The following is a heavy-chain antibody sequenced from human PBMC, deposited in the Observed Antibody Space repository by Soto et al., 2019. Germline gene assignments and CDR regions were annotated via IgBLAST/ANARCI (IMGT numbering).Heavy chain of an antibody. CDR1: GYTFTSYG. V-gene: IGHV1-18*01. CDR3: ARDVRVAAAGMYDY. Sequence: GASVKVSCKASGYTFTSYGISWVRQAPGQGLEWMGWISAYNGNTNYAQKLQGRVTMTTDTSTSTAYMELRSLRSDDTAVYYCARDVRVAAAGMYDYWGQGTLVTVSS. J-gene: IGHJ4*02. CDR2: ISAYNGNT. D-gene: IGHD6-13*01.